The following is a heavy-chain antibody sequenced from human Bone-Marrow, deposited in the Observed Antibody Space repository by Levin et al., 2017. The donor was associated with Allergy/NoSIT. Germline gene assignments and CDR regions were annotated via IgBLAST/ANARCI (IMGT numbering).Heavy chain of an antibody. CDR1: GDSIGNYY. D-gene: IGHD1-7*01. J-gene: IGHJ4*02. V-gene: IGHV4-59*01. Sequence: PSETLSLTCSVSGDSIGNYYWSWFRQSPGKGLEWIAYIYYSGSSNYNPSLKSRVTISLDTSKNQFSLKLTSVTAADTVVYYCARHATGGTFPLDYWGQGTLVTVSS. CDR2: IYYSGSS. CDR3: ARHATGGTFPLDY.